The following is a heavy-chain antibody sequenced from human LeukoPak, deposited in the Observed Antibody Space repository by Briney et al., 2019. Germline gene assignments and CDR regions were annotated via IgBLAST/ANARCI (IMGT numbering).Heavy chain of an antibody. V-gene: IGHV1-8*01. J-gene: IGHJ3*02. Sequence: VASVKLSCKASGYTFTSYDINWVRQATGQGLEWMGWINPNRGNTGYAQKFQGRVTMTRNTAISTAYMELSSLRSEDTAVYYCARARLAQLWAVSSANAFDIWGQGTMVTVSS. CDR2: INPNRGNT. CDR3: ARARLAQLWAVSSANAFDI. D-gene: IGHD5-18*01. CDR1: GYTFTSYD.